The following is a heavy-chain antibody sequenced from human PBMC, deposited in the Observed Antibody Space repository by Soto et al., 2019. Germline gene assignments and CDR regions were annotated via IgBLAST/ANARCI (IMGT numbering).Heavy chain of an antibody. CDR2: ISAYNGNT. CDR3: ARDGDSYFDYIWGSYPPGVRFDP. J-gene: IGHJ5*02. V-gene: IGHV1-18*01. D-gene: IGHD3-16*02. CDR1: GYTFTSYG. Sequence: QVQLVQSGAEVKKPGASVKVSCKASGYTFTSYGISWVRQAPGQGLEWMGWISAYNGNTNYAQKLQGRVTMTTDTSTSTDYMELRSLRSDDTAVYYCARDGDSYFDYIWGSYPPGVRFDPWGQGTLVTVSS.